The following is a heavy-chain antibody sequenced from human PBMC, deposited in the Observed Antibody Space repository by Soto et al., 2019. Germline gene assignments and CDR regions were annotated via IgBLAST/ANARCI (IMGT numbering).Heavy chain of an antibody. D-gene: IGHD3-10*01. Sequence: PGGSLRLSCTASGFTFGDYAMSWFRQAPGKGLEWVGFIRSKAYGGTTEYAASVKGRFTISRDDSKSIAYLQMNSLKTEDTAVYYCTRVGEPMVRGVIGTPTSPDVDPWGQGT. CDR3: TRVGEPMVRGVIGTPTSPDVDP. CDR2: IRSKAYGGTT. V-gene: IGHV3-49*03. CDR1: GFTFGDYA. J-gene: IGHJ5*02.